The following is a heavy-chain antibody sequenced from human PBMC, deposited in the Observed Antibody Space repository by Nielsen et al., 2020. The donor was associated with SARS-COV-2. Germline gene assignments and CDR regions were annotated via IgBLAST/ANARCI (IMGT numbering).Heavy chain of an antibody. Sequence: SETLSLTCTVSGGSISSGDYYWSWIRQPPGKGLEWIGYIYYSGSTYYNPSLKSRVTISVDTSKNQFSLKLSSVTAADTAVYYCARHHSATMALFDYWGQGTLVTVSS. V-gene: IGHV4-30-4*01. J-gene: IGHJ4*02. D-gene: IGHD3-10*01. CDR2: IYYSGST. CDR3: ARHHSATMALFDY. CDR1: GGSISSGDYY.